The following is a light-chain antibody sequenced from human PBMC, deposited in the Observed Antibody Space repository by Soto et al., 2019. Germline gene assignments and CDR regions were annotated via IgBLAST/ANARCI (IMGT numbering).Light chain of an antibody. CDR2: GAS. V-gene: IGKV3-20*01. CDR3: QQYGNSPPLT. CDR1: QSVSSSY. J-gene: IGKJ4*01. Sequence: EIVLTHSPATLALSPVEGANRSCRASQSVSSSYLAWYQQRPGQAPRLLIYGASSRATGIPDRFSGSGSGTDFTLTIRRLEPEDFALYYCQQYGNSPPLTCGGGTTGVIK.